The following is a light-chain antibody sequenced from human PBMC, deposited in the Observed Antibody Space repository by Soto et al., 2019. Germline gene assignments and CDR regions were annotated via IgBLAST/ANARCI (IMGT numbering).Light chain of an antibody. CDR2: QAS. J-gene: IGKJ1*01. CDR1: ESINNW. V-gene: IGKV1-5*03. Sequence: DIQMTQSPSTLSASVGDRVTITCRASESINNWLAWFQQKPGKAPKLLISQASILARGVSSGFSGSQSGTEFTLTINSLQPDDFATYFCQQYSARWTFGQGTKVEIK. CDR3: QQYSARWT.